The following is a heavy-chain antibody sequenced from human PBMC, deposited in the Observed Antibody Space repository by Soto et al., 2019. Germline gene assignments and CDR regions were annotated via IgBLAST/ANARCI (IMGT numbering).Heavy chain of an antibody. Sequence: QVQLVQSGAEVKKPGSSVKVSCKASGGTFSIYAISWVRQAPGQGLEWMGGIIPIFGTANYAQKFQGRVTITADESTSTAYMELSSLRSEDTAVYYCARDSPDCSGGSCYSDYYYGMDVWGQGTTVTVSS. J-gene: IGHJ6*02. V-gene: IGHV1-69*01. CDR1: GGTFSIYA. D-gene: IGHD2-15*01. CDR3: ARDSPDCSGGSCYSDYYYGMDV. CDR2: IIPIFGTA.